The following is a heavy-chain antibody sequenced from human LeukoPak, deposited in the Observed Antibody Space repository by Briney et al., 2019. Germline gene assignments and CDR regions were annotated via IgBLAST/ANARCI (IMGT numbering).Heavy chain of an antibody. J-gene: IGHJ3*02. D-gene: IGHD3-16*02. CDR3: AKVSGYDYVWGSYRPDAFDI. Sequence: GGSLRLSCAASGFTFSSYGMHWVRQAPGKGLVWVSRINDDGKTINSADSVKGRFTISRDNSKNTLYLQMNSLRAEDTAVYYCAKVSGYDYVWGSYRPDAFDIWGQGTMVTVSS. V-gene: IGHV3-74*01. CDR2: INDDGKTI. CDR1: GFTFSSYG.